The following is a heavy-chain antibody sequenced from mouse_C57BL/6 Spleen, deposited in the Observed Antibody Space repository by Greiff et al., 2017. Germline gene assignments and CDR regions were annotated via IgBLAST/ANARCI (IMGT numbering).Heavy chain of an antibody. J-gene: IGHJ2*01. CDR1: GFTFSNYC. CDR2: IRLKSDNYAT. CDR3: TGETGTNY. Sequence: EVQLEESGGGLVQPGGSMKVSCVASGFTFSNYCMNWVRQSPEKGLEWVAQIRLKSDNYATHYAVSVKGRFTISRDNLKSSVYLQMKNLRAEGTGVNYCTGETGTNYWGQGTTLTVSS. D-gene: IGHD4-1*01. V-gene: IGHV6-3*01.